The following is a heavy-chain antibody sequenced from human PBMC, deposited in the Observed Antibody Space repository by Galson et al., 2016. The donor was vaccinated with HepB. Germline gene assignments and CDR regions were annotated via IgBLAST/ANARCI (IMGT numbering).Heavy chain of an antibody. J-gene: IGHJ6*04. V-gene: IGHV4-31*03. Sequence: TLSLTCTVSGGSISSGGNYWSWIRQRPGKGLEWIGCIHYRGTTYYDPSLRSRVTISLHTSKNQFSLKLPSVTAAATSVSYCARDRRVATTHFFYFGMDVWDRGTTVTVSS. CDR2: IHYRGTT. D-gene: IGHD5-12*01. CDR1: GGSISSGGNY. CDR3: ARDRRVATTHFFYFGMDV.